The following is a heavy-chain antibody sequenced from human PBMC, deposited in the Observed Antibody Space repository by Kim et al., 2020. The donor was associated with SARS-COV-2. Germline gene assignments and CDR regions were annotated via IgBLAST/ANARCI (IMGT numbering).Heavy chain of an antibody. V-gene: IGHV4-59*01. CDR2: IYYSGST. CDR3: ARVFTFGGVIGNAGMDV. J-gene: IGHJ6*02. CDR1: GGSISSYY. Sequence: SETLSLTCTVSGGSISSYYWSWIRQPPGKGLEWIGYIYYSGSTNYNPSLKSRVTISVDTSKNQFSLKLSSVTAADTAVYYCARVFTFGGVIGNAGMDVWGQGTTVTVSS. D-gene: IGHD3-16*02.